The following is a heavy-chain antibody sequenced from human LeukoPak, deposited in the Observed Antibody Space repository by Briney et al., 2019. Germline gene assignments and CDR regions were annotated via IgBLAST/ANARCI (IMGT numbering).Heavy chain of an antibody. D-gene: IGHD3-16*01. V-gene: IGHV3-23*01. J-gene: IGHJ4*02. CDR1: GFALKNYA. CDR3: AKGSYYYDSADYFDY. Sequence: GGSLRLSCAASGFALKNYAMNWVRQAPGKGLEWVSTISGSGGNTYYADSVKGRFTISRDNSKNTLYLQMSSLRAEDTAVYYCAKGSYYYDSADYFDYWGQGTLVTVSS. CDR2: ISGSGGNT.